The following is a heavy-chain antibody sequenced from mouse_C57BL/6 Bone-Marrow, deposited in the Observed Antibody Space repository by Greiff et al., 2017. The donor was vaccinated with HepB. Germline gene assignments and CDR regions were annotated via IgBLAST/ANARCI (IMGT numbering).Heavy chain of an antibody. Sequence: VQLQQSGPELVKPGASVKMSCKASGYTFTDYNMHWVKQSHGKSLEWIGYINPNNGGTSYNQKFKGKATLTVNKSSSTAYMELRSLTSEVSAVYYCAREDYYGYYFDYWGQGTTLTVSS. D-gene: IGHD1-1*01. J-gene: IGHJ2*01. CDR3: AREDYYGYYFDY. CDR1: GYTFTDYN. V-gene: IGHV1-22*01. CDR2: INPNNGGT.